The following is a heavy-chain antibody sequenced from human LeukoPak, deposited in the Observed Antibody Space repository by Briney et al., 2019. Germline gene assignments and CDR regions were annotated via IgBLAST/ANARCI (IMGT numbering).Heavy chain of an antibody. CDR1: GGTFSSYA. D-gene: IGHD3-3*01. Sequence: SVKVSCTASGGTFSSYAISWVRQAPGQGLEWMGGIIPIFGTANYAQKFQGRVTITADESTSTAYMELSSLRSEDTAVYYCARPYDFWSIDAFDIWGQGTMVTVSP. V-gene: IGHV1-69*13. J-gene: IGHJ3*02. CDR2: IIPIFGTA. CDR3: ARPYDFWSIDAFDI.